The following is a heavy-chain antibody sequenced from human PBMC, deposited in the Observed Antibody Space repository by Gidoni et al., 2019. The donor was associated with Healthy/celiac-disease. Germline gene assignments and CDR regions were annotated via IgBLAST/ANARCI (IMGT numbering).Heavy chain of an antibody. CDR1: GFTFSSYA. Sequence: EVQLLESGGGLFHPGGSLRLPCPASGFTFSSYAMSWARHAPGKGLEWVSAINGSGDSKYYADSVKGRFTICRDNSKNTLYLQMNSLGAEDAAVYYGAKDGWAQPFDYWGQGTLVTVSS. J-gene: IGHJ4*02. V-gene: IGHV3-23*01. CDR2: INGSGDSK. CDR3: AKDGWAQPFDY. D-gene: IGHD3-10*01.